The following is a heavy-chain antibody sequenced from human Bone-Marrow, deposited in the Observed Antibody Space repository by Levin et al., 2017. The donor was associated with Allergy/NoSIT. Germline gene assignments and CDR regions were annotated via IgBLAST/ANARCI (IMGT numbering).Heavy chain of an antibody. CDR2: TYYRSKWYN. J-gene: IGHJ6*02. CDR1: GDSVSSDSAA. Sequence: SQTLSLTCAISGDSVSSDSAAWDWIRQSPSRGLEWLGRTYYRSKWYNDYAESVKSRITINSDTSKNQFSLHLNSVTPEDTAVYYCTREVRFAVLFHYYGMDVWGQGTTVTVSS. V-gene: IGHV6-1*01. CDR3: TREVRFAVLFHYYGMDV. D-gene: IGHD4/OR15-4a*01.